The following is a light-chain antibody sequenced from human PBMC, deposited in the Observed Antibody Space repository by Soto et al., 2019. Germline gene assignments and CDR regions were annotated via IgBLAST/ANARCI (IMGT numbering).Light chain of an antibody. CDR1: SSEIESYNL. CDR3: CSYAGSYTYI. Sequence: QSALTQPASVSGSPGQSITISCTGSSSEIESYNLVSWYQQYPGKAPKLIIYDVTERPSGVPDRFSGSKSGNTASLTISGLQAEDEADYYCCSYAGSYTYIFGSGTKLTVL. J-gene: IGLJ1*01. V-gene: IGLV2-23*02. CDR2: DVT.